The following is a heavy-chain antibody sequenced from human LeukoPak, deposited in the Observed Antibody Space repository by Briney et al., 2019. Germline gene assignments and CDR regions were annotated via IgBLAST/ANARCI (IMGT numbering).Heavy chain of an antibody. V-gene: IGHV5-51*01. CDR2: IYAGDSDT. J-gene: IGHJ4*02. D-gene: IGHD5-24*01. CDR3: ARPPLGRDGLGDY. Sequence: GESLKISCKGSGYSFTSYWIGWVRQMPGNGLERMGIIYAGDSDTRYSPSFQGQVTISADKSISTAYLQWSSLKAADAVMYYCARPPLGRDGLGDYWGQGTLVTVSS. CDR1: GYSFTSYW.